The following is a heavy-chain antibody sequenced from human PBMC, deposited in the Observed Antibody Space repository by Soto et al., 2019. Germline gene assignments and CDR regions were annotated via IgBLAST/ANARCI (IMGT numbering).Heavy chain of an antibody. CDR2: VWLDGSNK. CDR1: GFTFSNYG. J-gene: IGHJ4*02. Sequence: GGSLRLSCAASGFTFSNYGMHWVRQAPGKGLEWVAFVWLDGSNKYYADSVRDRFTISRVNSKNTLYLQMNSLRAEDTAVYHCAPQAFDCWGQGTLFTVSS. V-gene: IGHV3-30*02. CDR3: APQAFDC.